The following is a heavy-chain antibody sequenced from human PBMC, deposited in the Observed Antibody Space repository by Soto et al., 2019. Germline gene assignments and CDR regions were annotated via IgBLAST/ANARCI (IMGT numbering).Heavy chain of an antibody. D-gene: IGHD3-22*01. V-gene: IGHV1-69*13. CDR3: ASIETYYYDSSGYYPMDY. CDR1: GGTFSSYA. CDR2: IIPIFGTA. Sequence: GASVKVSCKASGGTFSSYAISWVRQAPGQGLEWMGGIIPIFGTANYAQKFQGGVTITADESTSTAYMELSSLRSEDTAVYYCASIETYYYDSSGYYPMDYWGQGTLVTVSS. J-gene: IGHJ4*02.